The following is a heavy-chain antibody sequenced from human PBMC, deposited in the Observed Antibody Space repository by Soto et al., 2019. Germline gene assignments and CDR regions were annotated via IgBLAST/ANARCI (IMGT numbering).Heavy chain of an antibody. CDR1: GYTFTSYA. Sequence: ASVKVSCKASGYTFTSYAMHWVRQAPGQGLEWMGWISAYNGNTNYAQKLQGRVTMTTDTSTSTAYMELRSLRSDDTAVYYCAKADTREVNWFDPWGQGTLVTVPS. V-gene: IGHV1-18*01. CDR2: ISAYNGNT. J-gene: IGHJ5*02. CDR3: AKADTREVNWFDP. D-gene: IGHD2-2*02.